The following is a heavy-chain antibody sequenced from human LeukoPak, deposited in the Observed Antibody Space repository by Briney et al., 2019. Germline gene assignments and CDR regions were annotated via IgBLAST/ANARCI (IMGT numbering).Heavy chain of an antibody. CDR3: AKDIVVVPAAMTSFDY. V-gene: IGHV3-15*01. J-gene: IGHJ4*02. Sequence: GGSLRLSCAASGFIFSDKWMAWVRQAPGRGLEWVARIKSKDVGGTAANAAPVEGRFTISRDDSKNTLYLQMNSLKTEDTAVYYCAKDIVVVPAAMTSFDYWGQGTLVTVSS. D-gene: IGHD2-2*01. CDR2: IKSKDVGGTA. CDR1: GFIFSDKW.